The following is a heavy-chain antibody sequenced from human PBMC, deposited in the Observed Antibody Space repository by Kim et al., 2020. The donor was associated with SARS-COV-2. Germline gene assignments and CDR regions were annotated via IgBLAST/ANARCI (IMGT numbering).Heavy chain of an antibody. V-gene: IGHV5-51*01. CDR3: ARRLGGKGYFDS. D-gene: IGHD3-9*01. CDR1: GYRFSTYG. J-gene: IGHJ4*02. Sequence: GESLKISWKGSGYRFSTYGIGWVRQMPGKGLEWMCLIFPADSDITYSPSFRGQGTISADKSIDTAYLQFSSLKASDTATYFCARRLGGKGYFDSWGQGTL. CDR2: IFPADSDI.